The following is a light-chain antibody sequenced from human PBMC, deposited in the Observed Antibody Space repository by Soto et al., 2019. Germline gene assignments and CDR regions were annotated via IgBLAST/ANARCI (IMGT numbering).Light chain of an antibody. CDR3: QKYNSVPWT. V-gene: IGKV1-27*01. Sequence: DIQMTQSPSSLSASMGDRVTITCRASQAIGNFLAWYQQRPGKVPKLLIYAASTLQSGVPSRFSGSGSGTHFSLTISSLQPEDVATYYCQKYNSVPWTFGQGTKV. J-gene: IGKJ1*01. CDR2: AAS. CDR1: QAIGNF.